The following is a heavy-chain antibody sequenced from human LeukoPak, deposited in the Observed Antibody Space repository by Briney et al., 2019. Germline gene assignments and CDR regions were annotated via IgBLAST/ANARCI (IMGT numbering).Heavy chain of an antibody. D-gene: IGHD1-26*01. CDR2: IYYSVTT. V-gene: IGHV4-39*01. Sequence: PSETLSLTCTVSGDSITSSSFYWGWIRQAPGKGLEWIGHIYYSVTTYYNPSLKSRVTISVDTSENQFALKLSSVTAADTAVYYCARLLVGATSADYWGQGTLVTVSS. J-gene: IGHJ4*02. CDR1: GDSITSSSFY. CDR3: ARLLVGATSADY.